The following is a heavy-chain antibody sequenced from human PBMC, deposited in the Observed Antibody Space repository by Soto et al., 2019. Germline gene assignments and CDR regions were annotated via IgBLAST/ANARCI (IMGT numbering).Heavy chain of an antibody. CDR1: GYTFTSYG. V-gene: IGHV1-18*01. D-gene: IGHD5-18*01. CDR2: ISAYNGNT. J-gene: IGHJ5*02. Sequence: ASVKVSCKASGYTFTSYGISCVRQAPGQGLEWMGWISAYNGNTNYAQKLQGRVTMTTDTSTSTAYMELRSLRSDDTAVYYCARDSVDTAMVNWFDPWGQGTLVTVSS. CDR3: ARDSVDTAMVNWFDP.